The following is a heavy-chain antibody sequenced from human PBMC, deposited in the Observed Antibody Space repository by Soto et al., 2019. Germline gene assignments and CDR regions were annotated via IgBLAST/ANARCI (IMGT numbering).Heavy chain of an antibody. Sequence: QVHLVQSGAEVKKSGASVKVSCKGSGYDFTTYGITWVRQAPGQGLEWMAWISAHNGNTDYAQKLQGRVTVTRDTSTSTAYRELRSLRSDDPAVYYCARGRYGAYWGQGALVTVSS. D-gene: IGHD3-10*01. CDR3: ARGRYGAY. CDR2: ISAHNGNT. J-gene: IGHJ4*02. V-gene: IGHV1-18*01. CDR1: GYDFTTYG.